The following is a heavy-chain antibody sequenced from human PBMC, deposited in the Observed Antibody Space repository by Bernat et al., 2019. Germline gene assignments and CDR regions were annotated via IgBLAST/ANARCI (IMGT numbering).Heavy chain of an antibody. CDR1: GFTFSSYA. CDR2: ISYDGSNK. D-gene: IGHD6-13*01. V-gene: IGHV3-30-3*01. CDR3: AREEQQLVLLGFDY. J-gene: IGHJ4*02. Sequence: VQLVESGGGLVKPGRSLRLSCAASGFTFSSYAMHWVRQAPGKGLEWVAVISYDGSNKYYADSVKGRFTISRDNSKNTLYLQMNSLRAEDTAVYYCAREEQQLVLLGFDYWGQGTLVTVSS.